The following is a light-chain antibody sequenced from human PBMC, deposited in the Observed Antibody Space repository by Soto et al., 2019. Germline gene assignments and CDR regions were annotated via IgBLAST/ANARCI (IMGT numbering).Light chain of an antibody. CDR2: GAS. Sequence: EIVLTQSPGTLSVSPGERATLSCRASQSVSSSYLAWYQQKPGQAPRLLIYGASSRATGIPDRFSGSGSGTDFTLTISRLAPEDFAVYSCQHYGSSLWTFGQGTKVELK. CDR1: QSVSSSY. J-gene: IGKJ1*01. V-gene: IGKV3-20*01. CDR3: QHYGSSLWT.